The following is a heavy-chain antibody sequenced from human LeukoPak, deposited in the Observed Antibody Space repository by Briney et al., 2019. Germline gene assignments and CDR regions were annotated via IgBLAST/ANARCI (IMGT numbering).Heavy chain of an antibody. CDR2: IYYSGST. CDR1: GGSISSSSYY. CDR3: ARKWELSFDY. V-gene: IGHV4-39*07. Sequence: PSETLSLTCTVSGGSISSSSYYWGWIRQPPGKGLEWIGSIYYSGSTYYSPSLKSRVTISVDTSKNQFSLRLSSVTAADTAVYYCARKWELSFDYWGQGTLVTVSS. J-gene: IGHJ4*02. D-gene: IGHD1-26*01.